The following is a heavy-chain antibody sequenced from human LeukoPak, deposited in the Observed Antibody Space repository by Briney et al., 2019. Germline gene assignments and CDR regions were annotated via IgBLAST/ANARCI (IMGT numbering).Heavy chain of an antibody. CDR1: GGSITSYY. CDR2: IYYIGST. CDR3: ARGIRGGGMNASGYYRYHYNGLDV. J-gene: IGHJ6*02. D-gene: IGHD5-12*01. V-gene: IGHV4-59*01. Sequence: SETLSLTCTVSGGSITSYYWSWIRQPPGKGLEWLGYIYYIGSTNYNPSLKSRVTISVDTSKNQFSLKLSSVTAADTAVYFCARGIRGGGMNASGYYRYHYNGLDVWGQGTTVTVSS.